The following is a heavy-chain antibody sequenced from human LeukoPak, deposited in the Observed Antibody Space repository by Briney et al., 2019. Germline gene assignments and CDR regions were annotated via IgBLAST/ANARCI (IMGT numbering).Heavy chain of an antibody. CDR2: ISSSSSYI. CDR3: ARGEIAAAGPFDY. CDR1: GFTFSSYS. J-gene: IGHJ4*02. V-gene: IGHV3-21*01. Sequence: GGSLRLFCAASGFTFSSYSMNWVRQAPGKGLEWVSSISSSSSYIYYADSVKGRFTISRDNAKNSLYLQMNSLRAEDTAVYYCARGEIAAAGPFDYRGQGTLVTVSS. D-gene: IGHD6-13*01.